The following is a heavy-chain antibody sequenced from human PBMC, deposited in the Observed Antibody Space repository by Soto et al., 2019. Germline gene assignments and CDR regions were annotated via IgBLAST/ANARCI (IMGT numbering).Heavy chain of an antibody. CDR2: ISAYNDKI. CDR3: ARVHSSDWYVIDY. J-gene: IGHJ4*02. V-gene: IGHV1-18*04. D-gene: IGHD6-19*01. CDR1: GYTFYSYG. Sequence: ASVKVSCKASGYTFYSYGISWVRQAPGQGLEWMGWISAYNDKINYAQNFQGRVTVTADTPTTTAYMELRSLRSDDTAVYYCARVHSSDWYVIDYWGQGTLVTVSS.